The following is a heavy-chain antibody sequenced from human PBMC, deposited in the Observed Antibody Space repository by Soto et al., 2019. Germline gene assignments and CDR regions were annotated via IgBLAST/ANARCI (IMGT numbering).Heavy chain of an antibody. CDR1: GGSISRSSYY. CDR2: IYYSGST. J-gene: IGHJ3*02. V-gene: IGHV4-39*01. CDR3: ARRKYYDILTGYWIHDAFDI. Sequence: SETLSLTCTVSGGSISRSSYYWGWIRQAPGKGLEWIGSIYYSGSTYYNPSLKSRVTISVDTSKNQFSLKLSSVTAADTAVYYCARRKYYDILTGYWIHDAFDIWGQGTMVTVSS. D-gene: IGHD3-9*01.